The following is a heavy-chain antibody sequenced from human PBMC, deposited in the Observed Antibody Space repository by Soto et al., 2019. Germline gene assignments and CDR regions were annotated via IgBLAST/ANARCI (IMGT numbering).Heavy chain of an antibody. CDR3: ARIRLQYDSSGYIAAAGTVDY. Sequence: VSGPTLVNPTQTLTLTCTFSGFSLSTSGMCVSWIRQPPGKALEWLARIDWDDDKYYSTSLKTRLTISKDTSKNQVVLTMTNMDPVDTATYYCARIRLQYDSSGYIAAAGTVDYWGQGTLVTVSS. J-gene: IGHJ4*02. D-gene: IGHD6-13*01. CDR1: GFSLSTSGMC. V-gene: IGHV2-70*11. CDR2: IDWDDDK.